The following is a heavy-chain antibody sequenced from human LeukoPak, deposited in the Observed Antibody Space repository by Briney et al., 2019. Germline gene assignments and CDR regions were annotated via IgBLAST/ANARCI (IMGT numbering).Heavy chain of an antibody. CDR2: INPSGGST. Sequence: GASVKVSCKASGYTFTSDYMHWVRQAPGQGLEWMGIINPSGGSTSYAQKFQGRVTMTRDTSTSTVYVELSSLRSEDTAVYYCARDSGEGNWFDPWGQGTLITVSS. CDR1: GYTFTSDY. V-gene: IGHV1-46*01. CDR3: ARDSGEGNWFDP. D-gene: IGHD4-17*01. J-gene: IGHJ5*02.